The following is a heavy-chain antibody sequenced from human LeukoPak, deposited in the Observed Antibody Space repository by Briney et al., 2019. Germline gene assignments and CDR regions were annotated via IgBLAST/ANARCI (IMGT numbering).Heavy chain of an antibody. V-gene: IGHV3-11*04. J-gene: IGHJ4*02. Sequence: GGSLRLSCAASGFTFSDYCMSWIRQAPGKGLEWVSYISSSGSTIYYADSVKGRFTISRDNAKNSLYLQMNSLRAEDTAVNYCARVALEWLLYEGYFDYWGQGTLVTVSS. D-gene: IGHD3-3*01. CDR2: ISSSGSTI. CDR3: ARVALEWLLYEGYFDY. CDR1: GFTFSDYC.